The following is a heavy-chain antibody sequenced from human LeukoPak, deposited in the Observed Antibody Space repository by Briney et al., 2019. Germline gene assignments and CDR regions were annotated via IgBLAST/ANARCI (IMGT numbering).Heavy chain of an antibody. CDR3: ARTNWNYFNGMDV. V-gene: IGHV4-30-2*02. Sequence: PSETLSLTCAVSGGSISSGGYSWSWIRQPPGKGLEWIGYIYHSGSTYYNPSLKSRVTISVDTSKNQFSLKLSSVTAADTAVYYCARTNWNYFNGMDVWGQGTTVTVSS. CDR1: GGSISSGGYS. D-gene: IGHD1-1*01. J-gene: IGHJ6*02. CDR2: IYHSGST.